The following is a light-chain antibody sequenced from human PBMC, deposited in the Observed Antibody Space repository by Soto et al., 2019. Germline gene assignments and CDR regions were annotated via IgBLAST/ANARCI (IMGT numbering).Light chain of an antibody. Sequence: QLVLTQSPSASASLGASVKLTCTLSSGHSSYAIAWHQQQPGKGPRYLMKLNSDGSHSKGDGIPDRFSGSSSGAERYLTISSLQSEDEADYYCQTGGTGTWVFGGGTKLTVL. CDR3: QTGGTGTWV. V-gene: IGLV4-69*01. J-gene: IGLJ3*02. CDR1: SGHSSYA. CDR2: LNSDGSH.